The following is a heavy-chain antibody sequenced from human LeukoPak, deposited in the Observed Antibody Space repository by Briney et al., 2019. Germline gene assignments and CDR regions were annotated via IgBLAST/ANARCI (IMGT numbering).Heavy chain of an antibody. J-gene: IGHJ5*02. CDR3: ASLRWDAPEPQKLITTPKIVHRPSP. V-gene: IGHV1-8*01. CDR1: GYTFTSYD. D-gene: IGHD1-14*01. Sequence: ASVKVSCKASGYTFTSYDINWVRQATGQGLEWMGWMNPNSGNTGYAQKFQGRVTMTRNTSISTAYMELSSLRSEDTAVYYCASLRWDAPEPQKLITTPKIVHRPSPWGQGTLVTVSS. CDR2: MNPNSGNT.